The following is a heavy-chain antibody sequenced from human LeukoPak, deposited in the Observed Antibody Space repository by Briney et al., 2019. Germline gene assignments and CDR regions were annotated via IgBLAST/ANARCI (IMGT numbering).Heavy chain of an antibody. CDR2: ISGSGGST. CDR1: GFTFSSYA. J-gene: IGHJ4*02. CDR3: AKDSARYFDSPVDY. Sequence: GGSLRLSCAASGFTFSSYAMSWVRQAPGKGLEWVSAISGSGGSTYYADSVKGRFTISRDNSKNTLYLQMNSLRAEDTAVYYCAKDSARYFDSPVDYWGQGTLVTVSS. D-gene: IGHD3-9*01. V-gene: IGHV3-23*01.